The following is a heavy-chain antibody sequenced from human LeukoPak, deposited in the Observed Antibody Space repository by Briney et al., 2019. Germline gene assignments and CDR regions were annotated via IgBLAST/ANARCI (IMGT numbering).Heavy chain of an antibody. CDR2: ISSSSSYM. D-gene: IGHD6-19*01. V-gene: IGHV3-21*01. Sequence: PGGSLRLSCAASGFTFSSYSMNWVRQAPGKGLEWVSSISSSSSYMYYADSVKGRFTISRDNAKNSLYLQMNSLRAEDTAVYYCARDGVAASYYYYYYGMDVWGQGTTVTVSS. CDR3: ARDGVAASYYYYYYGMDV. J-gene: IGHJ6*02. CDR1: GFTFSSYS.